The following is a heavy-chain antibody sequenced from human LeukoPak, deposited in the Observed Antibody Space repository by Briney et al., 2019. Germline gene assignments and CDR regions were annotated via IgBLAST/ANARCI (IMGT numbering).Heavy chain of an antibody. CDR1: GGSISSGGYY. Sequence: PSQTLSLTCTVSGGSISSGGYYWSWIRQHPGKGLEWIGYIYYSGSTYYNPSLKSRVTISVDTSKNQFSLKLSSVTAADTAVYYCARVYRDRWPVVVHTEYFQHWGQGTLVTASS. CDR2: IYYSGST. CDR3: ARVYRDRWPVVVHTEYFQH. D-gene: IGHD3-22*01. J-gene: IGHJ1*01. V-gene: IGHV4-31*03.